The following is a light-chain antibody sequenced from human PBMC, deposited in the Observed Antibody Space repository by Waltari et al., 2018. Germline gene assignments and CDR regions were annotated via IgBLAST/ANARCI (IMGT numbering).Light chain of an antibody. V-gene: IGKV1-6*01. CDR1: QGIRSD. CDR2: GAS. J-gene: IGKJ1*01. Sequence: AIPMTQSPSSLSASVGDRVTITCRASQGIRSDLGWYQQKPGKAPKFLIYGASTLQSGVPSRFSGSGSGTEFTLTISSLQPEDFATYYCLQDYTYPRTFGQGTFALGTRVEIK. CDR3: LQDYTYPRTFGQGT.